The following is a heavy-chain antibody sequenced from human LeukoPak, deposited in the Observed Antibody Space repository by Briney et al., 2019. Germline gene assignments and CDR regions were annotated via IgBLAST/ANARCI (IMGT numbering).Heavy chain of an antibody. CDR1: GFTFSSYS. CDR3: ARDAIYGGKTFDY. Sequence: GGSLRLSCAASGFTFSSYSMNWVRQAPGKGLEWVSSISSSGSYIYFADSMKGRFTISRDNAKNSLYLQMNSLRAEDTAVYYCARDAIYGGKTFDYWGQGTLVTVSS. CDR2: ISSSGSYI. J-gene: IGHJ4*02. V-gene: IGHV3-21*01. D-gene: IGHD4-23*01.